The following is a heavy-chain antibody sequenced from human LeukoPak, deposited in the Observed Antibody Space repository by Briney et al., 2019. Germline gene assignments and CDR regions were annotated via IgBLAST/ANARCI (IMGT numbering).Heavy chain of an antibody. Sequence: ASVKVSCKAPGYTFTGYYMHWVRQAPGQGLEWMGRINPNSGGTNYAQKFQGRVTMTRDTSISTAYMELSRLRSDDTAVYYCARDLYDSSGYYYVDYWGQGTLVTVSS. CDR2: INPNSGGT. D-gene: IGHD3-22*01. V-gene: IGHV1-2*06. CDR3: ARDLYDSSGYYYVDY. J-gene: IGHJ4*02. CDR1: GYTFTGYY.